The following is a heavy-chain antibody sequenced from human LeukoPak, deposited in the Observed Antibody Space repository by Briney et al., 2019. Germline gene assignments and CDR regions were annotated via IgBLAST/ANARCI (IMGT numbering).Heavy chain of an antibody. Sequence: GGSLRLSCAASGVTASSNYMTWGRQAPGNGLEGLSHISSSSSIIYYADSVTGRFTISRDDSKNTLYLQMGSLRAEDMDVYYCARFSGGGPGDYWGQGTLVTVSS. CDR1: GVTASSNY. CDR3: ARFSGGGPGDY. D-gene: IGHD2-15*01. J-gene: IGHJ4*02. CDR2: ISSSSSII. V-gene: IGHV3-48*01.